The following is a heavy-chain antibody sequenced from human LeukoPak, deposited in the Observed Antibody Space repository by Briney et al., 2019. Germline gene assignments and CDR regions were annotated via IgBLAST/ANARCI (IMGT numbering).Heavy chain of an antibody. Sequence: PGGSLRLSCAASGFTFSSYAMSWVRQAPGKGLEWVSAISGSGGSTYYADSVKGRFTISRDNSKNTLYLQMNSLRAEDTAVYYCAKPRIPDSSSSSYYYYYYMDVWGKGTTVTVSS. CDR3: AKPRIPDSSSSSYYYYYYMDV. V-gene: IGHV3-23*01. CDR1: GFTFSSYA. D-gene: IGHD6-6*01. J-gene: IGHJ6*03. CDR2: ISGSGGST.